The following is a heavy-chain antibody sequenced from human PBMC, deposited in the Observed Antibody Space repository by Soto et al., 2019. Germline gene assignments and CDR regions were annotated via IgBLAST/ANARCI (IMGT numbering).Heavy chain of an antibody. CDR2: ISSSSSYI. J-gene: IGHJ4*02. CDR1: GFTFSSYS. CDR3: ARTDRSAMVRGVIPFDY. V-gene: IGHV3-21*01. D-gene: IGHD3-10*01. Sequence: GGSLRLSCAASGFTFSSYSMNWVRQAPGKGLEWVSSISSSSSYIYYADSVKGRFTISRDNAKNSLYLQMNSLRAEDTAVYYCARTDRSAMVRGVIPFDYWGQGTLVTVSS.